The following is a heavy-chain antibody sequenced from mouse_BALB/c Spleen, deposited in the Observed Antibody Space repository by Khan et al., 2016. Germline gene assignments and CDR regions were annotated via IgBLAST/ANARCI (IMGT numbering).Heavy chain of an antibody. D-gene: IGHD1-1*01. J-gene: IGHJ4*01. V-gene: IGHV14-3*02. Sequence: VQLQQSGAELVKPGASVTLSCTASGFNIKDTSMHWVKQRPAQGLAWIGRIDPANGNTKYDPKFQGKATITADTSSNTAYLQLPSLTSEDTALHYCARGLYYYGSSYNAMDYWGQGTSVTDSS. CDR3: ARGLYYYGSSYNAMDY. CDR1: GFNIKDTS. CDR2: IDPANGNT.